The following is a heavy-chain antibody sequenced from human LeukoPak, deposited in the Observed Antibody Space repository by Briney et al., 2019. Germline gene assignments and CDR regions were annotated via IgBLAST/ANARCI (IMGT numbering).Heavy chain of an antibody. V-gene: IGHV4-39*07. Sequence: KASETLSLTCTVSGGSISSSSYYWGWIRQPPGKGLEWIGSIYYSGSTYYNPSLKSRVTISVDTSKNQFSLKLSSVTAADTAVYYCARAALYDYVWGSYRQDYYYYMDVWGKGTTVTVSS. J-gene: IGHJ6*03. D-gene: IGHD3-16*02. CDR2: IYYSGST. CDR1: GGSISSSSYY. CDR3: ARAALYDYVWGSYRQDYYYYMDV.